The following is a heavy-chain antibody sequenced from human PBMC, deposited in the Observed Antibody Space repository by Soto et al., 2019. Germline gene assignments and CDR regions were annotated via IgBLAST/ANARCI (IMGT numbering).Heavy chain of an antibody. D-gene: IGHD3-3*01. J-gene: IGHJ4*02. CDR3: ARGGVPPSYLDY. Sequence: SETLSLTCAVSGGSISSSYWWSWVRQPPGKGLEWIGEIYHSGSTNYNPSLRSRLTISVDKSKNQFSLKLNSVTAADTAVYFCARGGVPPSYLDYWGQGTLVTVSS. V-gene: IGHV4-4*02. CDR1: GGSISSSYW. CDR2: IYHSGST.